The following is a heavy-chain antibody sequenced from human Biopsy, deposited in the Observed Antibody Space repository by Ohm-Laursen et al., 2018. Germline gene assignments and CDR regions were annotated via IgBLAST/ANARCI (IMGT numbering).Heavy chain of an antibody. CDR1: GFPVSDYY. CDR2: INSSGSTK. J-gene: IGHJ4*02. V-gene: IGHV3-11*01. D-gene: IGHD3-3*01. CDR3: ARFPDFWSGYYVDS. Sequence: SLRLSCAVSGFPVSDYYMSWIRQAPGRGLEWVSDINSSGSTKYHAESVKGRFTISRDNAMNSVYLQMNSLRGEDTAVYYCARFPDFWSGYYVDSWGQGTLVTVSS.